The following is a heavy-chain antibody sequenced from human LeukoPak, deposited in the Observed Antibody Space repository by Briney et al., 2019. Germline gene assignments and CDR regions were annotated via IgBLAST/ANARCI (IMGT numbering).Heavy chain of an antibody. D-gene: IGHD3-22*01. Sequence: GGSLRLSCAASGFTVSSTYMSWVRQAPGKGLEWVSVFYSGDTAYYANSVKGRFTISRDNSKNMLYLQMNSLRTEDTAVYYCARGSTYYYDSSGYYSSHFDYWGQGTLVTVSS. CDR2: FYSGDTA. CDR3: ARGSTYYYDSSGYYSSHFDY. CDR1: GFTVSSTY. V-gene: IGHV3-66*01. J-gene: IGHJ4*02.